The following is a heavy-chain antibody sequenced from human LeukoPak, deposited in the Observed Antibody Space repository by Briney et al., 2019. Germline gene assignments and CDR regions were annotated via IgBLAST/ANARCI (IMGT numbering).Heavy chain of an antibody. CDR3: ARQKGLL. CDR1: GFTFSSYA. D-gene: IGHD2-21*02. CDR2: ISYDGSNK. Sequence: GGSLRLSCAASGFTFSSYAMHWVRRAPGKGLEWVAVISYDGSNKYYADSVKGRFTISRDDSKNTLYLQMNSLRAEDTAVYYCARQKGLLWGQGTLVTVSS. V-gene: IGHV3-30-3*01. J-gene: IGHJ4*02.